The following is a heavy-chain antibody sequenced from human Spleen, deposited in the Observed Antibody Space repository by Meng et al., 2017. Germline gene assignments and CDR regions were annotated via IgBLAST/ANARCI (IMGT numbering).Heavy chain of an antibody. CDR3: ARDEDISAAGKLFGDY. J-gene: IGHJ4*02. Sequence: QVARVQYGSEVKKSAAYVAVSCKTSGYTFPDYYIHWVRRAAGQGLEWMGRINPKSGDTHYAQKFQARVTMTGDTSISTAYMELSGLRSDDTAMYYCARDEDISAAGKLFGDYWGQGTLVTVSS. V-gene: IGHV1-2*06. CDR1: GYTFPDYY. D-gene: IGHD6-25*01. CDR2: INPKSGDT.